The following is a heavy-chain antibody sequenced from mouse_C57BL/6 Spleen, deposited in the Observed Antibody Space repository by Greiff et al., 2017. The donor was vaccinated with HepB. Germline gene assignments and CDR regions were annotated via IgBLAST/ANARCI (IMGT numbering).Heavy chain of an antibody. J-gene: IGHJ2*01. CDR2: IDPSDSET. CDR3: ARIGTTVVPFDY. Sequence: QVQLQQPGAELVRPGSSVKLSCKASGYTFTSYWMHWVKQRPIQGLEWIGNIDPSDSETHYNQKFKDKATLTVDKSSSTAYMQLSSLTSEDSAVYYCARIGTTVVPFDYWGQGTTLTVSS. D-gene: IGHD1-1*01. V-gene: IGHV1-52*01. CDR1: GYTFTSYW.